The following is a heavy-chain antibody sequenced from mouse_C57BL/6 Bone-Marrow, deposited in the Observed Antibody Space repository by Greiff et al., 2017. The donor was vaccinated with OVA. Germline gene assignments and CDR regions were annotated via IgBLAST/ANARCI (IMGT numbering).Heavy chain of an antibody. D-gene: IGHD1-1*01. J-gene: IGHJ1*03. Sequence: VQLQQSGAELVKPGASVKLSCKASGYTFTSYWMQWVKQRPGQGLEWIGEIDPSDSYTNYNQKFKGKATLTVDTSSSTAYMQLSSLTSEDSAVYYCARERDYGSGYFDVWGTGTTVTVSS. CDR3: ARERDYGSGYFDV. V-gene: IGHV1-50*01. CDR2: IDPSDSYT. CDR1: GYTFTSYW.